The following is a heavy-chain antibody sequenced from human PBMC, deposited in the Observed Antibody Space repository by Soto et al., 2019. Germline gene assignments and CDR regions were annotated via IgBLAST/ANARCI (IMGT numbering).Heavy chain of an antibody. CDR3: AHSATVSDAFDI. V-gene: IGHV2-5*02. CDR2: IYWDDDK. CDR1: GFSLRISGVG. J-gene: IGHJ3*02. Sequence: QITLKESGPTLVKPTQTLALTCTFSGFSLRISGVGVGWIRQPPGKALEWLALIYWDDDKRYSPSLKSRLTITKDTSKNQVVLTMTNMDPGDTATYYCAHSATVSDAFDIWGQGTMVTVSS. D-gene: IGHD2-15*01.